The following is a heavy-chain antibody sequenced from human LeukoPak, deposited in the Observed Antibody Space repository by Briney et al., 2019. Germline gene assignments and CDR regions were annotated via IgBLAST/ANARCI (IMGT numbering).Heavy chain of an antibody. CDR2: IYYSGST. J-gene: IGHJ4*02. CDR3: AGFPTGTTAL. CDR1: GGSISRSSYY. D-gene: IGHD1-1*01. Sequence: SETLSLTCTVSGGSISRSSYYWGWIRQPPGKGLEWIGNIYYSGSTYYTPSLKSRVTISVDKSKNQFSLKLSSVTAADTAVYYCAGFPTGTTALWGQGTLVTVSS. V-gene: IGHV4-39*07.